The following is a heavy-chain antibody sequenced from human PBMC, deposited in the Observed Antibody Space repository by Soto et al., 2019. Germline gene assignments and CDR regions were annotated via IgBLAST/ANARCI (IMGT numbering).Heavy chain of an antibody. D-gene: IGHD3-22*01. Sequence: QVQLVESGGGVVQPGGSLRLSCAASGFTFSTSVMHWVRQAPGKGLEWMAIISYAGVNKYYADSVKGRFTISRDISESTLYLQMNSLRTEDTAVYYCAREEFEDGRGHFDYWGQGTLVSVSS. CDR3: AREEFEDGRGHFDY. V-gene: IGHV3-30-3*01. J-gene: IGHJ4*02. CDR2: ISYAGVNK. CDR1: GFTFSTSV.